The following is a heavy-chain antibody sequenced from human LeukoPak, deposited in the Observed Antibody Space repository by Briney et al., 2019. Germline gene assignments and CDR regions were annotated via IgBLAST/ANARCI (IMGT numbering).Heavy chain of an antibody. J-gene: IGHJ4*02. CDR3: AREGMVIRYFDY. D-gene: IGHD3-3*01. CDR2: INPNSGGT. Sequence: GASVKVSFKGSGYTFTGYYMHWVRQAPGQGLEWMGWINPNSGGTNYAQKFQGWVTMTRDTSISTAYMELSRLRSDDTAVYYCAREGMVIRYFDYWGQGTLVTVSS. CDR1: GYTFTGYY. V-gene: IGHV1-2*04.